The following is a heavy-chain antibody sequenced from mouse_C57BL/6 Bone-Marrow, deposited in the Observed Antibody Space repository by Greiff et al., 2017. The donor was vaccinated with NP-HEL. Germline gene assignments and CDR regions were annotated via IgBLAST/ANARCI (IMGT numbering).Heavy chain of an antibody. V-gene: IGHV1-80*01. CDR3: ARSWLLSYYAMDY. CDR2: IYPGDGDT. Sequence: QVQLKESGAELVKPGASVKISCKASGYAFSSYWMNWVKQRPGKGLEWIGQIYPGDGDTNYNGKFKGKATLTADKSSSTAYMQLSSLTSEDSAVYFCARSWLLSYYAMDYWGQGTSVTVSS. D-gene: IGHD2-3*01. J-gene: IGHJ4*01. CDR1: GYAFSSYW.